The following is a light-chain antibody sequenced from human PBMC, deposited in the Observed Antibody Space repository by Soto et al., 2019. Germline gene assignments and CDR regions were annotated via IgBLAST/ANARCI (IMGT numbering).Light chain of an antibody. J-gene: IGKJ4*01. CDR1: QSISSK. V-gene: IGKV3-15*01. CDR2: GAS. CDR3: QVYNNWRPIT. Sequence: IVMTQSPATLTVSPGERATLSCRASQSISSKLAWYQQKPGQAPRLLIYGASTRATGIPVRFSGSGSGTDFTHALCSLQSEDFAVYYWQVYNNWRPITFGGGTKVEI.